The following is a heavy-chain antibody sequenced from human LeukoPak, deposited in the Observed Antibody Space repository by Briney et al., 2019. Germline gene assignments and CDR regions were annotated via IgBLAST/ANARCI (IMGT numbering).Heavy chain of an antibody. CDR2: ISGSGGST. J-gene: IGHJ4*02. D-gene: IGHD3-22*01. CDR1: GFTFSSYG. V-gene: IGHV3-23*01. CDR3: AKNLYYYDSSGLDY. Sequence: GGSLRLSCAASGFTFSSYGMSWVRQAPGKGLEWVSAISGSGGSTYYADSVKGRFTISRDNSKNTLYLQMNGLRAEDTAVYYCAKNLYYYDSSGLDYWGQGTLVTVSS.